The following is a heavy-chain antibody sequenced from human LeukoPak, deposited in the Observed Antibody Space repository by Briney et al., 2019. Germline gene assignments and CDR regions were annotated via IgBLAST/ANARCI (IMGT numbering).Heavy chain of an antibody. Sequence: SETLSLTCTVSGGSIGTFYWSWIRQSPGKGLEWIGYIYVTGTRYNPYLQSRVTISVDRSRNQFFLKLSSVTAAATAVYYCARHIGGGIEDMDVWGKGTKVIVSS. J-gene: IGHJ6*03. CDR1: GGSIGTFY. CDR2: IYVTGT. CDR3: ARHIGGGIEDMDV. D-gene: IGHD3-16*02. V-gene: IGHV4-59*08.